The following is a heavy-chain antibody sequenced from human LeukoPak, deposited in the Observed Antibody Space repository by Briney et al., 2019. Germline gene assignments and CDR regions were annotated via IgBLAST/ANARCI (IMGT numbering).Heavy chain of an antibody. CDR2: IYTSGST. V-gene: IGHV4-4*07. Sequence: SETLSLTCTVSGGSISSYYWSWIRQPAGKGLEWIGRIYTSGSTNYNPSPKSRVTMSVDTSKNQFSLKLSSVTAADTAVYYCARGRQLPKGIAKGPRAEAFDYWGQGTLVTVSS. D-gene: IGHD6-13*01. J-gene: IGHJ4*02. CDR3: ARGRQLPKGIAKGPRAEAFDY. CDR1: GGSISSYY.